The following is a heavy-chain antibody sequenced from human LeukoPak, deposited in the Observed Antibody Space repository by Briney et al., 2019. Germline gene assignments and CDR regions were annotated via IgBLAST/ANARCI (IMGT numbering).Heavy chain of an antibody. Sequence: SVKVSCKASGGTFSSYAISWVRQAPGQGLEWMGGIIPIFGTANYAQKFQGRVTITTDESTSTAYMELSSLRSEDTAVYYCARDSGFLEWLFDYWGQGTLVTVSS. V-gene: IGHV1-69*05. CDR3: ARDSGFLEWLFDY. CDR2: IIPIFGTA. D-gene: IGHD3-3*01. J-gene: IGHJ4*02. CDR1: GGTFSSYA.